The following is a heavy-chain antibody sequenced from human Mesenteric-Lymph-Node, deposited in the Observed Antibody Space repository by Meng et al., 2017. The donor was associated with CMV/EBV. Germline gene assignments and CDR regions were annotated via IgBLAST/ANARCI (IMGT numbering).Heavy chain of an antibody. CDR1: GFTVSSNY. CDR3: AKSSGYSYGANAFDV. V-gene: IGHV3-53*01. J-gene: IGHJ3*01. D-gene: IGHD5-18*01. CDR2: IYDDGST. Sequence: GGSLRLSCAASGFTVSSNYMTWVRQAPGEGLDWVSVIYDDGSTHYADSVRGRFTISRDNFQNSLYLQMNSLRAEDTAVYYCAKSSGYSYGANAFDVWGQGTMVTVSS.